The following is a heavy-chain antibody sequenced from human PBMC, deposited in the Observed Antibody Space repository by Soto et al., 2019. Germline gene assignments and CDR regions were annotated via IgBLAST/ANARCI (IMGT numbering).Heavy chain of an antibody. Sequence: QVQLQESGTGLVKPSQTLSLTCTVSGGSISSGDYYWSWIRQPPGKGLEGIGYIYYSGSTYYNPSLKSRVTISVDTSKSQFARKLSSVTAAETAVYYCARARITMIVENWFDPWGQGTLVTVSS. J-gene: IGHJ5*02. CDR2: IYYSGST. D-gene: IGHD3-22*01. V-gene: IGHV4-30-4*01. CDR1: GGSISSGDYY. CDR3: ARARITMIVENWFDP.